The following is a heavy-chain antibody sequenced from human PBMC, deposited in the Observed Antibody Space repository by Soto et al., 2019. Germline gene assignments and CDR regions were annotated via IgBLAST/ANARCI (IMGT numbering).Heavy chain of an antibody. CDR3: AKARVRIAGADSFDH. Sequence: QVQLVESGGGVVQPGRSLRLSCVASGFTFSTSVMHWVRQPPGKGLEWVALISNDGDEKYYGDSVEGRFSNSRDNSKNTLYLQMSSVRAEDTAVYFCAKARVRIAGADSFDHWGQGTLVTVSS. CDR1: GFTFSTSV. V-gene: IGHV3-30*18. J-gene: IGHJ4*02. D-gene: IGHD1-26*01. CDR2: ISNDGDEK.